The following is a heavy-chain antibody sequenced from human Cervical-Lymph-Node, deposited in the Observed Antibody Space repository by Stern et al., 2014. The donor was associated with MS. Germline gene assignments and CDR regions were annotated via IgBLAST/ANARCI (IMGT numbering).Heavy chain of an antibody. J-gene: IGHJ6*02. CDR3: ARRCLAAAAPRCYYYGMDV. D-gene: IGHD6-13*01. CDR2: IITIFGTA. Sequence: QVQLVQSGAEVKKPGSSVKVSCTASGGTFSSYAISWVRQAPGQGLEWMGGIITIFGTANYAQKFQGRVTITADESTSTASMELSSLRSEDTAVYYCARRCLAAAAPRCYYYGMDVWGQGTTVTVSS. CDR1: GGTFSSYA. V-gene: IGHV1-69*01.